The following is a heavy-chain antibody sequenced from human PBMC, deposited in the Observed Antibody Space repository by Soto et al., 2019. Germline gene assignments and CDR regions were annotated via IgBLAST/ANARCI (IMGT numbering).Heavy chain of an antibody. J-gene: IGHJ4*02. CDR2: INHSGST. Sequence: SETLSLTCAVYGGSFSGYYWSWIRQPPGKGMEWIGEINHSGSTNYNPSLKSRVTISLDTSKNQFSLNLSSVTAAGTAVYYCARGPYYDFWSGRRFDYWGQGTLVT. CDR3: ARGPYYDFWSGRRFDY. CDR1: GGSFSGYY. D-gene: IGHD3-3*01. V-gene: IGHV4-34*01.